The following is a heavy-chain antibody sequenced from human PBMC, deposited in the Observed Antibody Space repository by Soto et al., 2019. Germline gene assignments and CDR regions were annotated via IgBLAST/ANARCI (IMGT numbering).Heavy chain of an antibody. CDR3: TNLLVVDATEAFDL. CDR2: IKSKTDGGTT. Sequence: GGSLRLSCAASGFTFSNAWMSWVRQAPGKGLEWVGRIKSKTDGGTTDYAAPVKGRFTISRDDSKNTLYLQMNSLKTEDTAVYYCTNLLVVDATEAFDLWGQGTMVTVSS. J-gene: IGHJ3*01. CDR1: GFTFSNAW. D-gene: IGHD2-15*01. V-gene: IGHV3-15*01.